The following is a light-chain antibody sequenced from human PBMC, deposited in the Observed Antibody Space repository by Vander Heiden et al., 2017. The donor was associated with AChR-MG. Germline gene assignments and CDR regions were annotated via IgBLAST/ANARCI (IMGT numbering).Light chain of an antibody. CDR2: GAS. CDR1: QTVSSN. J-gene: IGKJ1*01. CDR3: QQYNNRRT. V-gene: IGKV3D-15*01. Sequence: EIVMTQSPVTLSVSPGERAILSCRASQTVSSNLAWYQQKPGQAPGLLIYGASTRATGIPARFSGSGSGTEFTLTISSLQSEDFAVYFCQQYNNRRTFGQGTKVEIK.